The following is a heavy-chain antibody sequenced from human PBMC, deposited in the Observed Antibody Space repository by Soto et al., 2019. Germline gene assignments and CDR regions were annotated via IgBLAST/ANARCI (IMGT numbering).Heavy chain of an antibody. D-gene: IGHD5-12*01. J-gene: IGHJ5*02. CDR1: AFSLTSCS. CDR3: AKGEMATIRNSFDP. V-gene: IGHV3-23*01. CDR2: LSRSGGAT. Sequence: PVGSLRLSCVTSAFSLTSCSMSWVRQTPGKGLEWVSALSRSGGATYYADSVKGRLTISRDTSTNTLYLQMSNLRAEDTAIYYCAKGEMATIRNSFDPWGQGTLVTVSS.